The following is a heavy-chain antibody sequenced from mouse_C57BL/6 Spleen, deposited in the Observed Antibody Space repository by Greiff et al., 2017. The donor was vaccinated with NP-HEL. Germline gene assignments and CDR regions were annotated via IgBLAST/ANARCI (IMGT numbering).Heavy chain of an antibody. Sequence: QVTLKESGPGILQPSQTLSLTCSFSGFSLSTFGMGVGWIRQPSGKGLEWLAHIWWDDDKYYNPALKSLLTISKDTSKNQVFLKIANVDTADTATYYCALIDRITTALYYFDYWGQGTTLTVSS. V-gene: IGHV8-8*01. J-gene: IGHJ2*01. CDR1: GFSLSTFGMG. CDR2: IWWDDDK. CDR3: ALIDRITTALYYFDY. D-gene: IGHD1-1*01.